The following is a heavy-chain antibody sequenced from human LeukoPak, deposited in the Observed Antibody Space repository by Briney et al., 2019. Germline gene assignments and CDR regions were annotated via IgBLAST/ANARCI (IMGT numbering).Heavy chain of an antibody. J-gene: IGHJ4*02. CDR2: INPNSGGT. V-gene: IGHV1-2*02. CDR1: GYTFTGYY. Sequence: GASVKVSCKASGYTFTGYYMHWVRQAPGQGLEWMGWINPNSGGTNYAQKFQGRVTMTRDTSISTAYMELSRLRSDDTAVYYCARDRWAVTTGPDDYWGQGTLVTVSS. CDR3: ARDRWAVTTGPDDY. D-gene: IGHD4-17*01.